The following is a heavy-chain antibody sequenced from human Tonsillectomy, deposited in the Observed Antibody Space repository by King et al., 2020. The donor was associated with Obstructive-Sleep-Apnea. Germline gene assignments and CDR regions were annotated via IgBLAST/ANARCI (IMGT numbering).Heavy chain of an antibody. Sequence: VQLVESGGGVVQPGRSLRLSCAASGFTFSSYGMHWVRQAPGKGLEWVAVIWYDGSNKYYADSVKGRFTISRDNSKNTLYLQMNSLRAEDTAVYYCAGNYDSSGPPSYWGQGTLVTVSS. V-gene: IGHV3-33*01. CDR1: GFTFSSYG. CDR2: IWYDGSNK. D-gene: IGHD3-22*01. J-gene: IGHJ4*02. CDR3: AGNYDSSGPPSY.